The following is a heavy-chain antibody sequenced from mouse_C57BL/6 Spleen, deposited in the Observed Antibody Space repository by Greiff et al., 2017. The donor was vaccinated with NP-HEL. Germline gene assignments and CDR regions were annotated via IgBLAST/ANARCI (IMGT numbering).Heavy chain of an antibody. Sequence: EVQLVESGGGLVKPGGSLKLSCAASGFTFSDYGMHWVRQAPEKGLEWVAYISSGSSTFYYADTVKGRFTISRDNAKNTRFLQMTSLRSEDTAMYDCARDDYDVPFAYWGQGTLVTVSA. CDR3: ARDDYDVPFAY. J-gene: IGHJ3*01. CDR2: ISSGSSTF. CDR1: GFTFSDYG. V-gene: IGHV5-17*01. D-gene: IGHD2-4*01.